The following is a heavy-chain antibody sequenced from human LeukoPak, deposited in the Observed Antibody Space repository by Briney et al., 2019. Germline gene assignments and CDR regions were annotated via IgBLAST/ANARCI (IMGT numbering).Heavy chain of an antibody. CDR1: GFTFGDYA. J-gene: IGHJ3*02. CDR3: TRAHHYYYDSSGYYYVPPHDAFDI. D-gene: IGHD3-22*01. V-gene: IGHV3-49*03. Sequence: GGSLRLSCTASGFTFGDYAMSWFRQAPGKGLEWVGFIRSKAYGGTTEYAASVKGRFTIARDDSKSIAYLQRNSLKTEDTAVYYCTRAHHYYYDSSGYYYVPPHDAFDIWGQGTMVTVSS. CDR2: IRSKAYGGTT.